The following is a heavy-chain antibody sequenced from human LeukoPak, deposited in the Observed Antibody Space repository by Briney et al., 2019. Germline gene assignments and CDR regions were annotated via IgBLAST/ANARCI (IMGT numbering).Heavy chain of an antibody. D-gene: IGHD2-2*01. V-gene: IGHV3-23*01. CDR1: GFTFRNYA. Sequence: GGSLRLTCAASGFTFRNYAMGWVRQAPGMGLEWVSAISDSGGSTDYADSVRGRFTISRDNSKNTLYLQMNSLRAEDTAVYYCAKGCSSITCYPHWGQGTLVTVSS. CDR2: ISDSGGST. CDR3: AKGCSSITCYPH. J-gene: IGHJ4*02.